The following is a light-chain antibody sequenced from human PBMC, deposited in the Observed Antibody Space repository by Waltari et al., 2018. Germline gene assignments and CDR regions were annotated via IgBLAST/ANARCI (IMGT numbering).Light chain of an antibody. CDR2: DTS. CDR1: QAVNNE. CDR3: QQYRISFT. V-gene: IGKV3-20*01. J-gene: IGKJ2*01. Sequence: SVLTQSPGSLTLSPGEGVTLSCRASQAVNNELAWYQQKPGQAPRLLIYDTSIRASGIPDRFSGSGSGTDFTLTISSLEPEDFAVYYCQQYRISFTFGQGTRLEI.